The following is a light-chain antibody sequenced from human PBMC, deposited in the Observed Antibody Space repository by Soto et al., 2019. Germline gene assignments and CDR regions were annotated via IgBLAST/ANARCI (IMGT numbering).Light chain of an antibody. V-gene: IGKV3-15*01. CDR3: QQYNNWRPRAWT. J-gene: IGKJ1*01. Sequence: EIVMTQSPATLSVSPGERATLSCRASQSVSSNLAWYQQKPGQAPRLLIYGASTRATGIPARFSGSGSGTEFTLTVSSLQSEDFAVYYGQQYNNWRPRAWTFGHGTKVEIK. CDR1: QSVSSN. CDR2: GAS.